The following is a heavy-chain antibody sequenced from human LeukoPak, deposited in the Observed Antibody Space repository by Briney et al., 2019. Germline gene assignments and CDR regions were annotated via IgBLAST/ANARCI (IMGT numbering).Heavy chain of an antibody. CDR1: RGSISSYY. J-gene: IGHJ3*02. Sequence: PSETLSLTCTVSRGSISSYYWSWIRQPPGQGLEWIGYIYYSGSTDYNPSLKSRVNISVDTSKNQFSLKLTSVTAADTAVYYCARDLVTVTKGFDIWGQGTMVSVSS. CDR3: ARDLVTVTKGFDI. D-gene: IGHD4-17*01. V-gene: IGHV4-59*01. CDR2: IYYSGST.